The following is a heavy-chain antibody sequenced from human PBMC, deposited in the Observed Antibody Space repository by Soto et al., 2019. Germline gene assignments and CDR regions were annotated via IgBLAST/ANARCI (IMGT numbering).Heavy chain of an antibody. V-gene: IGHV4-30-4*01. CDR1: GGSISSGDYY. CDR3: ARHRGDSGYEFDY. CDR2: IYYSGST. Sequence: QVQLQESGPGLVKPSQTLSLTCTVSGGSISSGDYYWSWIRQPPGKGLEWIGYIYYSGSTYYNPSLKSRVTISVDTSKNQFSRKLSSVTAADTAVYYCARHRGDSGYEFDYWGQGTLVTVSS. D-gene: IGHD5-12*01. J-gene: IGHJ4*02.